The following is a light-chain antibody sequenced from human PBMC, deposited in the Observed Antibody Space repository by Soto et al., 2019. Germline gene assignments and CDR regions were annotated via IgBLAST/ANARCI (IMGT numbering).Light chain of an antibody. CDR2: EVS. CDR1: SSDVGSYNR. V-gene: IGLV2-18*02. J-gene: IGLJ1*01. Sequence: QSVLTQPPSVSGSPGQSVTISCTGTSSDVGSYNRVSWYQQPPGTAPKLMISEVSNRPSGVPDRFSGSKSGNTASLTISGLQAEDEADYYSSSYTSISTYVFGTGTKVTVL. CDR3: SSYTSISTYV.